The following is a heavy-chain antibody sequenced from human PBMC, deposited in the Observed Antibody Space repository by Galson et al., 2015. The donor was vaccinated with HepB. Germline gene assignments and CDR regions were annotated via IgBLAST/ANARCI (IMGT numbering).Heavy chain of an antibody. CDR1: GGPIDGTTFY. Sequence: TLSLTCTVSGGPIDGTTFYWGWIRQTPGKGLEWIASTYFNGNSYENPSLRSRVSIFVDTSRNEFFLNLRSVTAADTAVCYCAKSPGYWSFDSWAQGTLVTVSS. V-gene: IGHV4-39*01. CDR3: AKSPGYWSFDS. D-gene: IGHD3-9*01. J-gene: IGHJ4*02. CDR2: TYFNGNS.